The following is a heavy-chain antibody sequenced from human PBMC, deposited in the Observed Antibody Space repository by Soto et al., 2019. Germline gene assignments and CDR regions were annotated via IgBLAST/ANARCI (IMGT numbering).Heavy chain of an antibody. D-gene: IGHD6-19*01. Sequence: QVHLVQSGAEVKKPGASVKVSCEASGYTFTSYYMHWVRQAPGQGLEWMGIINPNGGSTSYAQKFQGRFTMTSDTSTSSVYMELSSRRSEDTAVYSFERVKVDSSGWSHPDYFDYWGQGTLVTVSS. J-gene: IGHJ4*02. CDR3: ERVKVDSSGWSHPDYFDY. CDR2: INPNGGST. CDR1: GYTFTSYY. V-gene: IGHV1-46*01.